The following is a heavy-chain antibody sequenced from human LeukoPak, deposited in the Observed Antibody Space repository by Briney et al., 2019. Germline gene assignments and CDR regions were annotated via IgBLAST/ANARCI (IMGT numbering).Heavy chain of an antibody. D-gene: IGHD3-16*02. CDR2: ISGSSSYI. CDR1: GFTFSSYS. V-gene: IGHV3-21*01. J-gene: IGHJ3*02. CDR3: ARVPAGVIGMKDAFDM. Sequence: GGSLRLSCAVSGFTFSSYSMNWVRQAPGKELEWVSSISGSSSYIYYADSVKGRFTISRHNAKNSLYLQMNSLRAEDTAVYYCARVPAGVIGMKDAFDMWGQGTMVTVSS.